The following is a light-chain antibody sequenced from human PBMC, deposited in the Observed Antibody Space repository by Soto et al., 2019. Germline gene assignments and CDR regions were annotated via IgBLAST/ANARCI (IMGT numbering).Light chain of an antibody. V-gene: IGLV2-8*01. CDR3: SSYAGSNNVL. J-gene: IGLJ2*01. Sequence: QSVLTQPPSASGSTGQSVTISCTGTSSDVGGYNFVSWYQQHPGKAPKVMIYEVTQRPSGVPDRFSGSKSGNTASLTVSGLQAEDEADYYCSSYAGSNNVLFGGGTKLTVL. CDR1: SSDVGGYNF. CDR2: EVT.